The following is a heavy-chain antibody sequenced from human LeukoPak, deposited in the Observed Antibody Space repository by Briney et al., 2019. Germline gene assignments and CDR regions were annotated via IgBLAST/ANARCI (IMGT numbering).Heavy chain of an antibody. CDR3: TTIGDY. Sequence: GGFLRLCCAAPGFNGSHDRMSRLRQAPGRGLEGVGRIKSKTAGGTTDYAAPVKGRFSVSRDDSKSTLYLQMNSLKSEDTGVYYCTTIGDYWGLGTQVTVSS. J-gene: IGHJ4*02. D-gene: IGHD3-16*01. V-gene: IGHV3-15*01. CDR2: IKSKTAGGTT. CDR1: GFNGSHDR.